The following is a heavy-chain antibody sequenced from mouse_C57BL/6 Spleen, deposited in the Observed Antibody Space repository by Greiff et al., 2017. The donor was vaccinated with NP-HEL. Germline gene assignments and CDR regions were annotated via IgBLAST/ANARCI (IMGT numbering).Heavy chain of an antibody. D-gene: IGHD4-1*01. CDR2: INPYNGGT. Sequence: EVKLQQSGPVLVKPGASVKMSCKASGYTFTDYYMNWVKQSHGKSLEWIGVINPYNGGTSYNQKFKGKATLTVDKSSSTAYMELNSLTSEDSAVYYCARNPNNWDDYAMDYWGQGTSVTVSS. CDR1: GYTFTDYY. CDR3: ARNPNNWDDYAMDY. V-gene: IGHV1-19*01. J-gene: IGHJ4*01.